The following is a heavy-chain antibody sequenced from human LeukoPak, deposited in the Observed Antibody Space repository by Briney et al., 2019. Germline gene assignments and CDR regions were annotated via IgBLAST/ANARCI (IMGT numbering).Heavy chain of an antibody. D-gene: IGHD1-26*01. CDR2: IMGDGSHT. Sequence: GGNLRLSCAASGFTFRNYWMQWLRPAPGKGLVWVSRIMGDGSHTIYAYPVKGRITISRDNTKNTLYLQMKSSRVKDAALYDYVRDWEHFDCAFWGERTLVPV. CDR1: GFTFRNYW. V-gene: IGHV3-74*01. CDR3: VRDWEHFDCAF. J-gene: IGHJ4*02.